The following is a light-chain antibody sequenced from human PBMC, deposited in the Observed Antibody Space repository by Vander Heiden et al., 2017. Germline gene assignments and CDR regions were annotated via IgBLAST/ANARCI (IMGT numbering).Light chain of an antibody. J-gene: IGLJ2*01. V-gene: IGLV2-11*01. CDR1: SSDVGGYNY. Sequence: SALTQPRSVSGSPGPSVPISSPGTSSDVGGYNYVSGYQQHPGKAPKLMIYDVSKRPSGVPDRFSGSKSGNTASLTISGLQAEDEADYYCCSYAGSYTPFGGGTKLTVL. CDR2: DVS. CDR3: CSYAGSYTP.